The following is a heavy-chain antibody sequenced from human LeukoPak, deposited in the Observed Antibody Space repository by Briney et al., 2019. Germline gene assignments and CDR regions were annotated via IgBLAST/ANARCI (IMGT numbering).Heavy chain of an antibody. J-gene: IGHJ3*02. Sequence: SETLSLTCAVCGGSFSGYYWSWIRQPPGKGLEWIGEINHSGSTSYNPSLKSRVTISVDTSKNQFSLKLSSVTAADTAVYYCARGSRFSYYYDSSGYYYYAFDIWGQGTMVTVSS. V-gene: IGHV4-34*01. D-gene: IGHD3-22*01. CDR1: GGSFSGYY. CDR2: INHSGST. CDR3: ARGSRFSYYYDSSGYYYYAFDI.